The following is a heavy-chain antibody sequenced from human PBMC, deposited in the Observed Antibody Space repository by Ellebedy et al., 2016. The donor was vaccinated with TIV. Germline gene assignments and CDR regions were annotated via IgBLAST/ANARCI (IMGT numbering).Heavy chain of an antibody. CDR1: GFDFSQYG. Sequence: GESLKISXTVSGFDFSQYGMNWVRQAPGKGLQWVSYIRGSGGGMTYADSVKGRFTISRDNAKNSLYLHMNSLRDEDTAVYYCARGGAARPDYWGPGTLVTVSS. D-gene: IGHD6-6*01. CDR2: IRGSGGGM. J-gene: IGHJ4*02. V-gene: IGHV3-48*02. CDR3: ARGGAARPDY.